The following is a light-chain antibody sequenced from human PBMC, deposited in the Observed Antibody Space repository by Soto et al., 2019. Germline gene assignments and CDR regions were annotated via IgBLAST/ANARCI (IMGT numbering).Light chain of an antibody. CDR1: QSVTSSY. CDR2: GAS. CDR3: QQYGNSPFT. V-gene: IGKV3-20*01. Sequence: PLSCWASQSVTSSYLAWFQQRPGQAPRLLIYGASNRATGIPDRFSGSGSGTDFTLTISRLEPEDFAVYYCQQYGNSPFTFGPGTKVDFK. J-gene: IGKJ3*01.